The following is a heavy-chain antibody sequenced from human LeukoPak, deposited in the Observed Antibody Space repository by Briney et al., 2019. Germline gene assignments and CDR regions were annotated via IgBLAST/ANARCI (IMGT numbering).Heavy chain of an antibody. CDR2: INSDGSTT. CDR3: ARVPYYYDSSGFYFDY. CDR1: GFTFSSYS. V-gene: IGHV3-74*01. J-gene: IGHJ4*02. D-gene: IGHD3-22*01. Sequence: QPGGSLRLSCAASGFTFSSYSMHWVRQAPGKGLVWVSRINSDGSTTTYADSVKGRFTISRDNAKNTLYLQMNSLRAEDTAVYYCARVPYYYDSSGFYFDYWGQGTLVTVSS.